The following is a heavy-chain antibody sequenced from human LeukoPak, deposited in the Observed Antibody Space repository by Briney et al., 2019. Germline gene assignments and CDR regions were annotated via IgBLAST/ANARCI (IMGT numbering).Heavy chain of an antibody. Sequence: GGSLRLSCAASGFTFSSYSMNWVRQAPGKGLEWVSYISSSGSTIYYADSVKGRFTISRDNAKNTLYLQMNSLRAEDTAVYYCAKARASVVAATLFDYWGQGTLVTVSS. CDR1: GFTFSSYS. D-gene: IGHD2-15*01. J-gene: IGHJ4*02. CDR2: ISSSGSTI. V-gene: IGHV3-48*04. CDR3: AKARASVVAATLFDY.